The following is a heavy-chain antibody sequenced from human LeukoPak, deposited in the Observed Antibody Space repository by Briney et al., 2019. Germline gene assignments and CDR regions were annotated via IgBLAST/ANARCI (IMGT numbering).Heavy chain of an antibody. J-gene: IGHJ4*02. CDR2: MNPNSGNT. V-gene: IGHV1-8*01. Sequence: ASVNVSCKASGYTFTSYDVHWVRQATGQGLEWMGWMNPNSGNTGYAQKFQGRVTMTRDTSISTAYMELNSLRSEDTAVYYCARLGVRGNTGDGGDYWGQGTLVTVSS. D-gene: IGHD3-10*01. CDR3: ARLGVRGNTGDGGDY. CDR1: GYTFTSYD.